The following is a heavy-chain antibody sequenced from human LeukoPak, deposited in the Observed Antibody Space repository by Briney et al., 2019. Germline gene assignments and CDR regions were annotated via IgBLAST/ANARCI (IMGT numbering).Heavy chain of an antibody. CDR1: GFTFSSYA. D-gene: IGHD3-22*01. CDR2: ISGSGDRT. CDR3: ARARLYYDSSGYSYNWFDP. V-gene: IGHV3-23*01. Sequence: GGSLRLSCAASGFTFSSYAMSWVRQAPGKGLDWVSAISGSGDRTYYADSVKGRFTISRDNAKNTLYLQMNSLRAEDTAVYYCARARLYYDSSGYSYNWFDPWGQGTLVTVSS. J-gene: IGHJ5*02.